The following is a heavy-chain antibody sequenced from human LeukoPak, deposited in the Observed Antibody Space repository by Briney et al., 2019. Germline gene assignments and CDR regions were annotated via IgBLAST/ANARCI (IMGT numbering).Heavy chain of an antibody. CDR1: GGSFGGYY. CDR2: INHSGST. D-gene: IGHD6-13*01. CDR3: ARGAGNIDY. J-gene: IGHJ4*02. V-gene: IGHV4-34*01. Sequence: SETLSLTCAVYGGSFGGYYWSWIRQPPGKGLEWIGEINHSGSTNYNPSLKSRVTISVDTSKNQFSLKLSSVTAADTAVYYCARGAGNIDYWGQGTLVTVSS.